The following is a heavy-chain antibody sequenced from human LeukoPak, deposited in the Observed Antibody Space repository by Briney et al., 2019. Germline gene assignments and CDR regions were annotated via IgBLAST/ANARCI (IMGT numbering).Heavy chain of an antibody. D-gene: IGHD6-19*01. CDR1: GGSISSYY. V-gene: IGHV4-59*12. J-gene: IGHJ4*02. CDR2: IYYSGST. CDR3: ARRGLSSGWIHDY. Sequence: SETLSLTCTVSGGSISSYYWSWIRQPPGKGLEWIGYIYYSGSTNYNPSLKSRVTISVDTSKNQFSLKLSSVTAADTAVYYCARRGLSSGWIHDYWGQGTLVTVSS.